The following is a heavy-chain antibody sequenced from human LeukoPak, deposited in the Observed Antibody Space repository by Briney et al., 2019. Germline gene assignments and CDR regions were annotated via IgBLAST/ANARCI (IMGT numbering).Heavy chain of an antibody. CDR3: ARTYSGSLRGAFDI. J-gene: IGHJ3*02. D-gene: IGHD1-26*01. V-gene: IGHV1-8*01. CDR1: GYTFTSYD. Sequence: GASVKVSCKASGYTFTSYDINWVRQATGQGLEWMGWMNPNSGNTGYAQKLQGRVTMTTDTSTSTAYMELRSLRSDDTAVYYCARTYSGSLRGAFDIWGQGTMVTVSS. CDR2: MNPNSGNT.